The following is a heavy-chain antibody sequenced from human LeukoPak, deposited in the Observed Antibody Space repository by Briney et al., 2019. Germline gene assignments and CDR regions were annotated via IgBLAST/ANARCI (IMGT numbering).Heavy chain of an antibody. CDR2: INSDGSWT. CDR1: GNYW. V-gene: IGHV3-74*01. D-gene: IGHD2/OR15-2a*01. Sequence: GGSLRLSCVASGNYWMHWVRQAPGKGLVWVSHINSDGSWTSYADSVKGRFTISKVNAKNTVYLQMNSLRAEDTAVYYCVSFYETYWGRGTLVTVSS. CDR3: VSFYETY. J-gene: IGHJ4*02.